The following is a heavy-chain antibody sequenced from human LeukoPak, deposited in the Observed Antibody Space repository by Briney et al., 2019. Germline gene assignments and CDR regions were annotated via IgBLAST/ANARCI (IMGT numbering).Heavy chain of an antibody. Sequence: GGSLRLSCAASGFTFSSYAMHWVRQAPGKGLEWVAVISYDGSNKYYADSVKGRFTISRDNSKNTLYLQINSLRAEDTAVYYCAKCYDSSGYLGGHFDYWGQGSLVTVSS. CDR2: ISYDGSNK. CDR3: AKCYDSSGYLGGHFDY. J-gene: IGHJ4*02. CDR1: GFTFSSYA. D-gene: IGHD3-22*01. V-gene: IGHV3-30-3*01.